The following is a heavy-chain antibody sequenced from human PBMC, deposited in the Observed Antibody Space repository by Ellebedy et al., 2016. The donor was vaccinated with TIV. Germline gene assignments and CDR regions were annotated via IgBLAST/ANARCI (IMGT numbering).Heavy chain of an antibody. Sequence: MPSETLSLTCAVSGGSISSNNWWTWVRQPPGKGLEWIGEIYHSGSTNYNPSLKSQVTISVDKSKNQFSLRLSSVTAADTAMYYCARRQAYDDYEYAFDIWGQGTMVTVSS. D-gene: IGHD4-17*01. CDR2: IYHSGST. V-gene: IGHV4-4*02. CDR1: GGSISSNNW. J-gene: IGHJ3*02. CDR3: ARRQAYDDYEYAFDI.